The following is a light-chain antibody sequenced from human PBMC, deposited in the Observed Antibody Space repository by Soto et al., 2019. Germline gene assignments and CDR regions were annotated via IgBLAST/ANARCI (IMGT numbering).Light chain of an antibody. V-gene: IGLV2-11*01. CDR1: SGDVGGYNF. CDR3: CSYGGSYTWV. J-gene: IGLJ2*01. Sequence: QSALTQPRSVSGSPGQSVTISCTGTSGDVGGYNFVSWYQQHPGKVPTLVIFDVSHRPSGVPDRFSGYKSGNTASLTISGLQAEDEADYYCCSYGGSYTWVFGGGTKVTVL. CDR2: DVS.